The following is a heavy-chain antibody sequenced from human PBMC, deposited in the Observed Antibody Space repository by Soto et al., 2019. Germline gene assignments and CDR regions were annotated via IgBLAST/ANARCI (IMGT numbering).Heavy chain of an antibody. CDR3: ARGYSSSRDLGY. Sequence: GGSLRLSCAASGFSFSSYDIRWVRQAPGKGLEWVAVIWYDGSNKYYADSVKGRFIISRDNSKNTLYLQMNSLRADDTAVYYCARGYSSSRDLGYWGQGTLVTVSS. D-gene: IGHD6-13*01. CDR2: IWYDGSNK. V-gene: IGHV3-33*01. J-gene: IGHJ4*02. CDR1: GFSFSSYD.